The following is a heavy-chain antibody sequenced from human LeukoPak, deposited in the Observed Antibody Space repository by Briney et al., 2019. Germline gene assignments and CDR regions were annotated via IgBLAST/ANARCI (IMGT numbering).Heavy chain of an antibody. J-gene: IGHJ4*02. D-gene: IGHD2-21*02. CDR2: IIPIFGTA. CDR1: GGTFSSYA. CDR3: ARDIGDAGPN. V-gene: IGHV1-69*05. Sequence: ASVKVSCKASGGTFSSYANCWVRLAPGQGLEWMGRIIPIFGTATYSHTFQGRVTITTDEYTSTDYMELSSLRSEDTAVYYWARDIGDAGPNWGQGTLVTVSS.